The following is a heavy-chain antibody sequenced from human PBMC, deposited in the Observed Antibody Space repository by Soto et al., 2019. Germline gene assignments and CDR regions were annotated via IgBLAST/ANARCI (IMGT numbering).Heavy chain of an antibody. V-gene: IGHV1-69*01. CDR1: GGTVSSRA. CDR2: IIHVFGRV. Sequence: QVQLVQSGPEVKKTGTSVKVSCKASGGTVSSRAISWVRQAPGQGLEGMGGIIHVFGRVNYAETFQDRVPSTAYASTGTVYMELSSLRSEDAALYYCANSRGGTFLGYHGMDIWGQGTTVSFSS. J-gene: IGHJ6*02. D-gene: IGHD3-16*01. CDR3: ANSRGGTFLGYHGMDI.